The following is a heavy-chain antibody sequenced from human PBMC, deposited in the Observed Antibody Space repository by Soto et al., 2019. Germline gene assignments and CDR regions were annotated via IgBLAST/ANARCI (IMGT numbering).Heavy chain of an antibody. D-gene: IGHD3-22*01. CDR3: ARTLYYYDSRGYPYAY. J-gene: IGHJ1*01. Sequence: GASVKVSCKASGYTFTGYYMHWVRQAPGQGLEWMGWINPNSGGTNYAQKFQGRVTMTRDTSISTAYMELSRLRSDDTAVYYCARTLYYYDSRGYPYAYSGQGTLVAVSS. V-gene: IGHV1-2*02. CDR2: INPNSGGT. CDR1: GYTFTGYY.